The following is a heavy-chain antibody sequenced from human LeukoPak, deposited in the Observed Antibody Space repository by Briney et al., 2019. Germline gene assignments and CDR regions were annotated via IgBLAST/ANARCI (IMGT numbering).Heavy chain of an antibody. J-gene: IGHJ4*02. Sequence: SETLSLTCAVSGGSLSGYYWTWIRQPPGKGLEWIGEINHSGSTNYNPSLKSRVTISVDTSKNQFSLKLSSVTAADTAVYYCARGRNYYDRSGYYGYWGQGTLVTVSS. V-gene: IGHV4-34*01. CDR3: ARGRNYYDRSGYYGY. CDR2: INHSGST. CDR1: GGSLSGYY. D-gene: IGHD3-22*01.